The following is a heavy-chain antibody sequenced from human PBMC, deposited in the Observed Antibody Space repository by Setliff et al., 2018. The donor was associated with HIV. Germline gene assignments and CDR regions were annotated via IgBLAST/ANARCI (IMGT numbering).Heavy chain of an antibody. CDR1: GGSFSGYY. J-gene: IGHJ4*02. CDR3: ARVGDSSSWYYSHGLYYFDY. D-gene: IGHD6-13*01. V-gene: IGHV4-34*01. CDR2: IYYSGST. Sequence: TSETLSLTCAVYGGSFSGYYWGWIRQPPGKGLEWIGSIYYSGSTYYNPSLKSRVTISVDTSKNQFSLKLSSVTAADTAVYFCARVGDSSSWYYSHGLYYFDYWGQGRLVTVSS.